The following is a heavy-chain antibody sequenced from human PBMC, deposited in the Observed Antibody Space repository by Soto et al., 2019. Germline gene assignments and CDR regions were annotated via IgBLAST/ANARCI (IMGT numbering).Heavy chain of an antibody. J-gene: IGHJ6*02. D-gene: IGHD3-10*01. CDR2: IITYNGHT. V-gene: IGHV1-18*01. Sequence: ASEKACCKASCYTFSNYVINSVPHSPGQGLEWLGWIITYNGHTNHAQRLQGRITMTADTSTNTAYMELRSLTSDDTAVYYCARDRIGNVLYYGMDVWGQGTTVTVSS. CDR3: ARDRIGNVLYYGMDV. CDR1: CYTFSNYV.